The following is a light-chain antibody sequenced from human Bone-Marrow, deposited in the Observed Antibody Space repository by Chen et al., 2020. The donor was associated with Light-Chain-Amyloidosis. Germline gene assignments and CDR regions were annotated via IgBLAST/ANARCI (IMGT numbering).Light chain of an antibody. Sequence: QSALTQPASVSGSPGPSITISCTGTSSDVGSDNHVSWYQQHPDKAPKLLIYEVTNRPSWVPDRFSGSKSDNTASLTISGLQTEDEADYFCSSYTITNTLVFGSGTRVTVL. V-gene: IGLV2-14*01. CDR3: SSYTITNTLV. CDR2: EVT. J-gene: IGLJ1*01. CDR1: SSDVGSDNH.